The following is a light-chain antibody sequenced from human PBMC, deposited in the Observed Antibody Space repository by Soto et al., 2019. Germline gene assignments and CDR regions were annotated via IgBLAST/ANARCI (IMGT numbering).Light chain of an antibody. J-gene: IGKJ1*01. CDR1: QSVNNNY. Sequence: EIVLTQSPGTLSLSPGERATLSCRASQSVNNNYLAWYQQKPGQAPMLLIYGTSNWATGIPDRFSGSGSWTDITLNISRLEPDDFAVYYCQQYGSSGTFGQGTKVEIK. CDR2: GTS. V-gene: IGKV3-20*01. CDR3: QQYGSSGT.